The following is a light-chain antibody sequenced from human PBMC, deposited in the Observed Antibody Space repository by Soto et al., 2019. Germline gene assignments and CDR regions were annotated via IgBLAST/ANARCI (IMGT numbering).Light chain of an antibody. J-gene: IGLJ3*02. Sequence: QPALTQPPSASGSPGQSVAISCTGTSSDVGGYNYVSWYQQHPGKAPKLMIYEVTKRPSGVPDRFSGSKSDNTASLTVSGLQAEDEADYYCSSYAGSNNFGVLFGGGTKLTVL. V-gene: IGLV2-8*01. CDR2: EVT. CDR1: SSDVGGYNY. CDR3: SSYAGSNNFGVL.